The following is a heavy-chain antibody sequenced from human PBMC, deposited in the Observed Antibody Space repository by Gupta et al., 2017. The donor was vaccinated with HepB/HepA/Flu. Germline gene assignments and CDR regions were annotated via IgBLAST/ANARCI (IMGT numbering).Heavy chain of an antibody. CDR3: ARDLTTVTNLFDY. D-gene: IGHD4-11*01. CDR2: INPSGGST. V-gene: IGHV1-46*01. CDR1: GYTSTSYN. J-gene: IGHJ4*02. Sequence: QVQLVQSGAEVKKPGASVKVSCKASGYTSTSYNIHWVRQAPGQGLEWMGIINPSGGSTSYAQKFQGRVTMTRDTSTSTVYMELSSLRSEDTAVYYCARDLTTVTNLFDYWGQGTLVTVSS.